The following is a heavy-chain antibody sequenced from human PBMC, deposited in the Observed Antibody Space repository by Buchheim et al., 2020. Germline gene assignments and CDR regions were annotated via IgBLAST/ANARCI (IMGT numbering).Heavy chain of an antibody. V-gene: IGHV3-48*04. Sequence: EVQLVESGGGLVQPGGSLRLSCAASGFTFSSYSMNWVRQAPGKGLEWVSYISSSSSTIYYADSVKGRFTISRDNAKNSLYLQMNSLRAEDTAVYYCARGPPSYYDYVWGSSENHFDYWGQGTL. D-gene: IGHD3-16*01. CDR2: ISSSSSTI. J-gene: IGHJ4*02. CDR1: GFTFSSYS. CDR3: ARGPPSYYDYVWGSSENHFDY.